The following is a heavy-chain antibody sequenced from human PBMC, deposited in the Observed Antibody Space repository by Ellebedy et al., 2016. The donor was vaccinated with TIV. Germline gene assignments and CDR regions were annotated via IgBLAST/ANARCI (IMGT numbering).Heavy chain of an antibody. CDR1: GFTFSSYS. Sequence: GGSLRLSCAASGFTFSSYSMNWVRQAPVKGLEWVSYISSSSSTIYYADSVNGRFTISRDNAKNSLYLQRNSLRDEDTAVYYCARGLTMYYFDYWGQGTLVTVSS. CDR2: ISSSSSTI. J-gene: IGHJ4*02. CDR3: ARGLTMYYFDY. V-gene: IGHV3-48*02. D-gene: IGHD3-10*02.